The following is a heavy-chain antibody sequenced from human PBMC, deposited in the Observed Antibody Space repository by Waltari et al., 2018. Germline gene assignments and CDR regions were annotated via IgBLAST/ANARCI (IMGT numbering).Heavy chain of an antibody. CDR1: GFTFRYHP. J-gene: IGHJ4*02. V-gene: IGHV3-30*07. D-gene: IGHD5-18*01. Sequence: QVQLVESGGGVVHPGRSLRLSCDASGFTFRYHPMHWVRQAPGKGLEWVAGISYDGSDEYYADSVRGRFTISRDDSKDTVNLQMNSLRPEDTAVYYCARDGPLQIQSWYSFDYWGQGTLVTVSS. CDR3: ARDGPLQIQSWYSFDY. CDR2: ISYDGSDE.